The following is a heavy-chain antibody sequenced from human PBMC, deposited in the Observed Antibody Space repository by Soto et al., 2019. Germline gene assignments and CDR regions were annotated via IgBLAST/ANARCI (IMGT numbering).Heavy chain of an antibody. Sequence: GGSLRLSCAASGFTFSSYGMHWVRQAPGKGLEWVAVIWYDGSNKYYADSVKGRFTISRDNSKNTLYLQMNSLRAEDTAVYYCARDYDFWSGYSTAYYMDVWGKGTTVTVSS. CDR2: IWYDGSNK. V-gene: IGHV3-33*01. CDR1: GFTFSSYG. J-gene: IGHJ6*03. CDR3: ARDYDFWSGYSTAYYMDV. D-gene: IGHD3-3*01.